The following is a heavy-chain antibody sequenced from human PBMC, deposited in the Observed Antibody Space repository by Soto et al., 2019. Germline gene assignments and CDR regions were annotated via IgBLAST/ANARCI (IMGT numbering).Heavy chain of an antibody. D-gene: IGHD1-26*01. V-gene: IGHV3-23*01. CDR2: VNDDGTDT. CDR3: AKRSVSGAYSPSDY. J-gene: IGHJ4*02. Sequence: LRLSCTASGFTFRNYALSWVRQAAGKGLEWISAVNDDGTDTYHADSVKGRFTISRDNSKSTLYLQMNSLRAEDTAIYYCAKRSVSGAYSPSDYWGKGTLVTVPS. CDR1: GFTFRNYA.